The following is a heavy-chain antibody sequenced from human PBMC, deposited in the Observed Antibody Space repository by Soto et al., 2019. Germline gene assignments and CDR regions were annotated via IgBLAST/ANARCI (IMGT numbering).Heavy chain of an antibody. CDR1: GGSFSGYY. V-gene: IGHV4-34*01. CDR3: ARLKGAYFDY. CDR2: INHSGST. Sequence: SETLSLTCAVYGGSFSGYYWSWIRQPPGKGLEWIGEINHSGSTNYNPSLKSRVTMSIDTSKNQFSLKLISVTAADTAVYYCARLKGAYFDYWGQGAVVTVSS. J-gene: IGHJ4*02.